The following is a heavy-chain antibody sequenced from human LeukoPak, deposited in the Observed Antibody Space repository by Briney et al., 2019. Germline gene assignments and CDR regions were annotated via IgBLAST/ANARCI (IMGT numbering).Heavy chain of an antibody. Sequence: GGSLRLSCAASGFTFSSYAMSWVRQAPGKGLEWVSAISGSGGSTYYADSVKGRFTISRDNSKNTLYLQMNSLRAEDTAVYYCAKVRGKYYDSSGYVDYWGQGTLVTVSS. J-gene: IGHJ4*02. V-gene: IGHV3-23*01. CDR3: AKVRGKYYDSSGYVDY. D-gene: IGHD3-22*01. CDR1: GFTFSSYA. CDR2: ISGSGGST.